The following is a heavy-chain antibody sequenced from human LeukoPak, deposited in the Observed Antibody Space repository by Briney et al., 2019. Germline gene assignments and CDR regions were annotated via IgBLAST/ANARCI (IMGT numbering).Heavy chain of an antibody. CDR1: GGSISSYY. CDR2: IDYSGST. V-gene: IGHV4-59*01. J-gene: IGHJ4*02. Sequence: SETLSLTCTVSGGSISSYYWSWIRQPPGKGLEWIGYIDYSGSTNYNPSFKSRVTISVDTSKNQFSLKLRSVTAADTAVYYCARAAYGDYDLFDYWGQGTLVTVSS. CDR3: ARAAYGDYDLFDY. D-gene: IGHD4-17*01.